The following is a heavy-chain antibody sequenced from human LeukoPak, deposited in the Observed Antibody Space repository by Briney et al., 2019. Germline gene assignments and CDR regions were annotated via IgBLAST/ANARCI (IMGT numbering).Heavy chain of an antibody. CDR1: GGSISSSSYY. D-gene: IGHD3-10*01. J-gene: IGHJ3*02. CDR3: ARDSMVRGVYAFDI. V-gene: IGHV4-39*07. CDR2: IYHSGST. Sequence: SETLSLTCTVSGGSISSSSYYWGWIRQPPGKGLEWIGSIYHSGSTYYNPSLKSRVTISVDTSKNQFSLKLSSVTAADTAVYYCARDSMVRGVYAFDIWGQGTMVTVSS.